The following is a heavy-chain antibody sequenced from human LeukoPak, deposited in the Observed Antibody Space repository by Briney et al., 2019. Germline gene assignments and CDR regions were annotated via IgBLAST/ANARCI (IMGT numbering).Heavy chain of an antibody. D-gene: IGHD3-3*01. CDR3: ARDGGRFLEWLLLDY. Sequence: ASVKVSCKASGYTFTSYAMHWVRQAPGQRLEWMGWINAGNGNTKYSQKFQGRVTMTTDTSTSTAYVELRSLRSDDTAVYYCARDGGRFLEWLLLDYWGQGTLVTVSS. J-gene: IGHJ4*02. CDR1: GYTFTSYA. CDR2: INAGNGNT. V-gene: IGHV1-3*01.